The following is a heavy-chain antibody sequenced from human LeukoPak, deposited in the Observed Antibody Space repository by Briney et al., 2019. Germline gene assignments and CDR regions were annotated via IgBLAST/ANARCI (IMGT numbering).Heavy chain of an antibody. D-gene: IGHD3-3*01. Sequence: GGSLRLSCAASGFAFGSYSMNWVRQALGKGLEWASYISSSTTITYYADSVKGRFSVSRDNAKNSLYLQMNSLRDEDTAVYYCATSLQGGYYNFWSGFYTGDYWGEGTLVTVSS. CDR2: ISSSTTIT. V-gene: IGHV3-48*02. CDR1: GFAFGSYS. CDR3: ATSLQGGYYNFWSGFYTGDY. J-gene: IGHJ4*02.